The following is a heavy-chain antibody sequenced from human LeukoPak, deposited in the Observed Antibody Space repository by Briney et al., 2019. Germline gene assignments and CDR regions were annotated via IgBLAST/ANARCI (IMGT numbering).Heavy chain of an antibody. CDR3: ARMVRGVYTGDY. D-gene: IGHD3-10*01. J-gene: IGHJ4*02. CDR2: ISSSSSYI. CDR1: GFTFSSYS. V-gene: IGHV3-21*01. Sequence: GGSLRLSCAASGFTFSSYSMNWVRQAPGKGLEWVSSISSSSSYIYYADSVKGRFTISRDNAKNSLYLQMNSLRAEDTAVYYCARMVRGVYTGDYWGQGTLVTVSS.